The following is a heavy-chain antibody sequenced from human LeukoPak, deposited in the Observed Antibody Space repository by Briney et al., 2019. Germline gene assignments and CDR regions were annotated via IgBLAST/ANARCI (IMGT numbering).Heavy chain of an antibody. CDR3: ARGYGSGSYLY. CDR2: INWNGGRT. J-gene: IGHJ4*02. V-gene: IGHV3-20*04. CDR1: GFTFDDYG. Sequence: GGSLRLSCAASGFTFDDYGMSWVRQAPGKGLEWVSGINWNGGRTGYADSVKGRFAISRDNAKNSLYLQMNSLRAEDTALYYCARGYGSGSYLYWGQGTLVSVSS. D-gene: IGHD3-10*01.